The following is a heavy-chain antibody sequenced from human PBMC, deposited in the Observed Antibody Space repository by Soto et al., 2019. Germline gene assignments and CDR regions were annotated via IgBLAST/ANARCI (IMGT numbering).Heavy chain of an antibody. D-gene: IGHD2-21*01. J-gene: IGHJ4*02. CDR2: IRGNGDET. Sequence: EVQLLESGGGFVQPGGSLRLSCAASGFTFGDYAMNWVRQAPGRGLEWVAVIRGNGDETFYGDSVKGRFTISRDNSKNTVHLQMNSLRAGDTALYYCAKASRHEDSCYSGFDSCGPGTLVIVSS. CDR1: GFTFGDYA. V-gene: IGHV3-23*01. CDR3: AKASRHEDSCYSGFDS.